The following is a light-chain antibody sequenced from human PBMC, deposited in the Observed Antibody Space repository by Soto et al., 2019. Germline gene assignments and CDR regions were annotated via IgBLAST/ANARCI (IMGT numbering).Light chain of an antibody. Sequence: SYVLTQPPSVSVAPGQTARITCGGNDMETKSVSWFQQKSGQAPALVVYDDNDRPSGIPARFSGSRSGTAATLTISWVEAGDEADYYCQVWDSSSDWVFGGGTKVTVL. J-gene: IGLJ3*02. CDR2: DDN. CDR3: QVWDSSSDWV. CDR1: DMETKS. V-gene: IGLV3-21*02.